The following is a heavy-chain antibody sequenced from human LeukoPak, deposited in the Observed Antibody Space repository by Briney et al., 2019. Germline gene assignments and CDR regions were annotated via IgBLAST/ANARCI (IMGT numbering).Heavy chain of an antibody. V-gene: IGHV4-34*01. CDR1: VGSFSGYY. Sequence: SETLSLTCAVYVGSFSGYYWRWIRQPPGKGLEWIGEINHSGSTNYNSSLKSRVTISVDTSKNQFSLKLSSVTAADTAVYYCARGYYGSGSHCCHMDVWGKGTTITVS. CDR3: ARGYYGSGSHCCHMDV. D-gene: IGHD3-10*01. CDR2: INHSGST. J-gene: IGHJ6*03.